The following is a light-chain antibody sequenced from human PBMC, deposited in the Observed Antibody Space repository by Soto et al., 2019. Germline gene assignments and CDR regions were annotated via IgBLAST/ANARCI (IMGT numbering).Light chain of an antibody. CDR1: SSDIGGYKH. CDR2: EVS. Sequence: QSVLTPPASVSGSPGQSITISCTGTSSDIGGYKHVSWYQQHPGKAPKLMIYEVSNRPSGVSNRFSGSKSGNTASLTISGLQAEDEADYYCSSYTTSSTQVFGTGTKVTVL. J-gene: IGLJ1*01. V-gene: IGLV2-14*01. CDR3: SSYTTSSTQV.